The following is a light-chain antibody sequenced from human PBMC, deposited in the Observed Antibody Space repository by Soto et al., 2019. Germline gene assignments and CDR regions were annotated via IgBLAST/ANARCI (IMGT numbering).Light chain of an antibody. CDR3: AAWDDSLNGGV. CDR2: SNN. V-gene: IGLV1-44*01. CDR1: SSNIGSHT. Sequence: QSALTQPPSASGTPGQRVTISCSGSSSNIGSHTVNWYQQLPGTAPKLLIYSNNQRPSGVPDRFSGSKSGTSASLAISGLQSEDEADYYCAAWDDSLNGGVFGTGTRSPS. J-gene: IGLJ1*01.